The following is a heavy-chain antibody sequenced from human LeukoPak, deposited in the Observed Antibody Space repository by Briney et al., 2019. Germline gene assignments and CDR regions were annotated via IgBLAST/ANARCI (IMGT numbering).Heavy chain of an antibody. V-gene: IGHV4-59*12. Sequence: SETLSLTCTVSGGSISSYYWSWIRQPPGKGLEWIGYIYYSGSTNYNPSLKSRVTISVDTSKNQFSLKLSSVTAADTAVYYCARRNYYDSSGYYDYYYYGMDVWGQGTTVTVSS. CDR1: GGSISSYY. CDR3: ARRNYYDSSGYYDYYYYGMDV. J-gene: IGHJ6*02. D-gene: IGHD3-22*01. CDR2: IYYSGST.